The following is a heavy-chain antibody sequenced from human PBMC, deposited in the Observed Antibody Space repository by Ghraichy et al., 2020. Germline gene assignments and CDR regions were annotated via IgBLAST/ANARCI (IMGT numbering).Heavy chain of an antibody. V-gene: IGHV3-74*01. D-gene: IGHD3-3*01. CDR3: ASFLGYDDAFDI. CDR1: GFTFSSYW. Sequence: GGSLRLSCAASGFTFSSYWMHWVRQAPGKGLVWVSRINSDGSSTSYADSVKGRFTISRDNAKNTLYLQMNSLRAEDTAVYYCASFLGYDDAFDIWGQGTMVTVSS. J-gene: IGHJ3*02. CDR2: INSDGSST.